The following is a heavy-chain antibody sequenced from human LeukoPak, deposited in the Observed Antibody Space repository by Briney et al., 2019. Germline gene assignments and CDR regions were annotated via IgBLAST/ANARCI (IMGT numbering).Heavy chain of an antibody. Sequence: SETLSLTCSVSGVSLDKYYWTWIRQPPGKGLEWIAYIHYSGITNSNPSLKSRVTISLDTSKNQFSLNLNSVTAADTAVYYCARNSYYDNSGEGAFDIWGQGTMVTVSS. CDR2: IHYSGIT. D-gene: IGHD3-22*01. CDR1: GVSLDKYY. J-gene: IGHJ3*02. CDR3: ARNSYYDNSGEGAFDI. V-gene: IGHV4-59*12.